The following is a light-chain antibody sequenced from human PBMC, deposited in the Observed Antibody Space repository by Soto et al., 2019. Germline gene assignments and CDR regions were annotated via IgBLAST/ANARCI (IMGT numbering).Light chain of an antibody. Sequence: TQSPSTLSASVGDRVTITCRASQSVDSYLVWYQQKPGQAPRLLIFGASNRATGIPARFSGSGSGTDFTLTINSLEPDDFAVYYCQQRDSWPITFGQGTRLEIK. CDR2: GAS. CDR1: QSVDSY. J-gene: IGKJ5*01. V-gene: IGKV3-11*01. CDR3: QQRDSWPIT.